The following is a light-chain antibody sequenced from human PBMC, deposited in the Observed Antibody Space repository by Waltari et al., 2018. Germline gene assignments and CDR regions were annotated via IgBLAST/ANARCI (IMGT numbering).Light chain of an antibody. CDR2: QDT. CDR1: KLGDKY. CDR3: QAWDSSTYV. V-gene: IGLV3-1*01. J-gene: IGLJ1*01. Sequence: SFDLTQPPSVSVSPGQKASITCPGAKLGDKYACWYHQKPGQSPVPVIYQDTKRPSAIPGRFSGSKSWNTGTLTISGTQAVDEADYYCQAWDSSTYVFGTGTKVTVL.